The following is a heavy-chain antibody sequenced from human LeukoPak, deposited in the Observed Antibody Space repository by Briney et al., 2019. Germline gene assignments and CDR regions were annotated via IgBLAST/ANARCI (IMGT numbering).Heavy chain of an antibody. CDR1: GFTYSTFW. J-gene: IGHJ6*02. CDR3: ARGRYYGMDV. V-gene: IGHV3-74*03. CDR2: INSDGSST. Sequence: GGSLRLSCAASGFTYSTFWMHWVRQAPGKGLVWVSGINSDGSSTTYADSVKGRFTISRDNAKNTLYLQMNNLRAEDTAVYYCARGRYYGMDVWGQGTTVTVSS.